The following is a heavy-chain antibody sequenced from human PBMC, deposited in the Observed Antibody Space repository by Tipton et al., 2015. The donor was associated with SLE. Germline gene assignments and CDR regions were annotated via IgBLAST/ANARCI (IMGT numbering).Heavy chain of an antibody. CDR3: ARDVAGATAFDY. D-gene: IGHD1-26*01. J-gene: IGHJ4*02. Sequence: QLVQSGPEVKKPGASVKVSCKASSYTFSDYGVNWVRQAPGQGLEWLGGVSTYNDYRRYAEKFQDRVTMTTETFTTTVYMELRNLRSDDTAVYYCARDVAGATAFDYWGQGTLVTVSS. CDR2: VSTYNDYR. CDR1: SYTFSDYG. V-gene: IGHV1-18*01.